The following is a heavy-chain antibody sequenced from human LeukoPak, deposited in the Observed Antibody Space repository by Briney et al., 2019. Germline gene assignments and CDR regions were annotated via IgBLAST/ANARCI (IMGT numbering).Heavy chain of an antibody. Sequence: ASVKVSCKASGYTFTGYYMHWVRQAPGQGLEWMGWINPNSGGTNYAQKFQGRVTMTRDTSISTAYMELSRLRSDDTAVYYCARALDPHSGGLGGYWGQGTLVTVSS. D-gene: IGHD1-26*01. J-gene: IGHJ4*02. V-gene: IGHV1-2*02. CDR2: INPNSGGT. CDR1: GYTFTGYY. CDR3: ARALDPHSGGLGGY.